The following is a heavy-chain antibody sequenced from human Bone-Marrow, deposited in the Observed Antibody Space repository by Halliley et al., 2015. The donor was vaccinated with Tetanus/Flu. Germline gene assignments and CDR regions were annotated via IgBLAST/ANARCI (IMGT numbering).Heavy chain of an antibody. J-gene: IGHJ4*02. CDR3: ARRGYSYGYYYFDY. Sequence: LRLSCTVSGGSISSYYWSWIRQPPGKGLEWIGNIYYSGSTNYNPSLKSRVTISVDTSKNQFSLKLSSVTAADTAVYCCARRGYSYGYYYFDYWGQGTLVTVSS. CDR2: IYYSGST. CDR1: GGSISSYY. D-gene: IGHD5-18*01. V-gene: IGHV4-59*01.